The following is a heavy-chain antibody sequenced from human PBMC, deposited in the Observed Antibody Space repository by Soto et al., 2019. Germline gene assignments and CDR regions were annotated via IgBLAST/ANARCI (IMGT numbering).Heavy chain of an antibody. V-gene: IGHV4-39*01. Sequence: QLQLQESGPGLVKPSETLSLTCTVSGGSLSSCSFFWGWIRQPPGKGLEWIGHSYFTGSTSYSPSLTSRVTMFVDTSKNKFSLRLTSVTAADTATYFCVRREAVAGSQFDFWGQGTLVSVSS. CDR2: SYFTGST. CDR1: GGSLSSCSFF. D-gene: IGHD6-19*01. CDR3: VRREAVAGSQFDF. J-gene: IGHJ4*02.